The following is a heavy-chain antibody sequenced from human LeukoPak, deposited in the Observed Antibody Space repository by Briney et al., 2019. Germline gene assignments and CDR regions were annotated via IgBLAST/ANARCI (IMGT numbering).Heavy chain of an antibody. CDR1: GFTFSSYA. J-gene: IGHJ4*02. CDR3: AKVPGYYYDSSGYYYFDY. V-gene: IGHV3-23*01. D-gene: IGHD3-22*01. Sequence: PGGPLRLSCAASGFTFSSYAMSWVRQAPGKGLEWVSAISGSGGSTYYADSVKGRFTVSRDNSKNTLYLQMNSLRAEDTAVYYCAKVPGYYYDSSGYYYFDYWGQGTLVTVSS. CDR2: ISGSGGST.